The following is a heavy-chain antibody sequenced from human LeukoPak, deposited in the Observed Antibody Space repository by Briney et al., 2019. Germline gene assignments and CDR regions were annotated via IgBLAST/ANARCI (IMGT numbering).Heavy chain of an antibody. CDR1: GGTFSSYA. J-gene: IGHJ3*02. CDR3: ARDEGDIVVVPAAANDAFDI. Sequence: ASVKVSCKASGGTFSSYAISWVRQAPGQGLEWMGGIIPIFGTANYAQKFQGRVTITTDESTSTAYMELRSLRSDDTAVYYCARDEGDIVVVPAAANDAFDIWGQGTMVTVSS. CDR2: IIPIFGTA. D-gene: IGHD2-2*01. V-gene: IGHV1-69*05.